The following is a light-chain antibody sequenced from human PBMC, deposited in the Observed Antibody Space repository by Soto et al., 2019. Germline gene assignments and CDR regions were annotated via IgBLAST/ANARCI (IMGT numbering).Light chain of an antibody. Sequence: SPSSVSASVGDRVTITCRASQGVFTWLAWYRHKPGKAPNLLIYTASRLQSGVPSRFSGSGSGTDLPLTINGLQPEDFSTYYRQQAASLPITFGQGTRLQI. V-gene: IGKV1-12*01. CDR1: QGVFTW. J-gene: IGKJ5*01. CDR3: QQAASLPIT. CDR2: TAS.